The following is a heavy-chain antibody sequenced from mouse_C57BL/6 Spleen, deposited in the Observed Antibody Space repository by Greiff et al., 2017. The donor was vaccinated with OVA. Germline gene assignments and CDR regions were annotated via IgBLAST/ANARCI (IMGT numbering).Heavy chain of an antibody. CDR2: IYPGDGDT. Sequence: QVQLKQSGPELVKPGASVKISCKASGYAFSSSWMNWVKQRPGKGLEWIGRIYPGDGDTNYNGKFKGKATLTADKSYSTAYMQLSSLTSEDSAVYFCEREGSSLPYFDYWGQGTTLTVSS. CDR3: EREGSSLPYFDY. CDR1: GYAFSSSW. D-gene: IGHD1-1*01. J-gene: IGHJ2*01. V-gene: IGHV1-82*01.